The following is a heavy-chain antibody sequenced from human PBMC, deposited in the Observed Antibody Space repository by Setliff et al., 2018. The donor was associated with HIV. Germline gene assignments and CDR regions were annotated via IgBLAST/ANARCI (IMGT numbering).Heavy chain of an antibody. J-gene: IGHJ6*03. V-gene: IGHV1-69-2*01. D-gene: IGHD3-22*01. Sequence: ASVKVSCKASGYIFTDYYMHWVQQAPGEGLEWMGRVDPQDGETKYAEKFQGRVTITADTSTDASDMELSSLRSEDTAVYYCARDDYYYDSSGWGDYYHYYMDVWGKGTTVTVSS. CDR1: GYIFTDYY. CDR2: VDPQDGET. CDR3: ARDDYYYDSSGWGDYYHYYMDV.